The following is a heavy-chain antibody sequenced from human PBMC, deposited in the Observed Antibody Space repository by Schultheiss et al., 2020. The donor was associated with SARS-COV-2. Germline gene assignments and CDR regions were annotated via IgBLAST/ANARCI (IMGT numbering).Heavy chain of an antibody. CDR3: AKDIGWETWGYYYYGMDV. CDR1: GFTVTSNY. CDR2: IYGGGSTI. D-gene: IGHD1-26*01. Sequence: GGSLRLSCAASGFTVTSNYMSWVRQAPGKGLEWVSMIYGGGSTIYYADSVKGRFTISRDNAKNSLYLQMNSLRAEDTALYYCAKDIGWETWGYYYYGMDVWGQGTTVTVSS. V-gene: IGHV3-53*05. J-gene: IGHJ6*02.